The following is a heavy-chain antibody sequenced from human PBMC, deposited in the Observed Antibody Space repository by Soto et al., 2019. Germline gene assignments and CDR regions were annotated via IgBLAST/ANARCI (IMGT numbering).Heavy chain of an antibody. D-gene: IGHD6-13*01. Sequence: EVQLLESGGGLVQPGGSLRLSCAASGFTFSSYSMNWVRQAPGKGLEWVSSISSSSSYIYYADSVKGRFTISRDNDKNSLYLQMNSLRAEDTAVYYCARGISWFDYYYYYGMDVWGQGTTVTVSS. CDR2: ISSSSSYI. V-gene: IGHV3-21*01. J-gene: IGHJ6*02. CDR1: GFTFSSYS. CDR3: ARGISWFDYYYYYGMDV.